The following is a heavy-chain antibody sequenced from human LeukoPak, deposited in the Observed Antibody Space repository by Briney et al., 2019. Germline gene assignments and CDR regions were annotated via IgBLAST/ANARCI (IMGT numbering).Heavy chain of an antibody. CDR1: GGSISSGGYY. V-gene: IGHV4-31*03. D-gene: IGHD4-17*01. Sequence: TLSLTCTVSGGSISSGGYYWSWIRQHPGKGLEWIGYIYYSGSTYYNPSLKSRVTISVDTSKNRFSLKLSSVTAADTAVYYCARRGTTVTVFDYWGQGTLVTVSS. J-gene: IGHJ4*02. CDR2: IYYSGST. CDR3: ARRGTTVTVFDY.